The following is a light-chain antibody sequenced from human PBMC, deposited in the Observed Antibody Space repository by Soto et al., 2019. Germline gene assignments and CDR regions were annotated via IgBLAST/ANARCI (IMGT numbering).Light chain of an antibody. CDR2: VGS. J-gene: IGKJ4*01. V-gene: IGKV1-39*01. CDR3: QQTYTTPFT. CDR1: QSISSY. Sequence: DIQMTQSPSSLSASVGDRVTITCRASQSISSYLSWYQQKPGKAPKRLIYVGSTLQSGVPSRFSGSGSGTDFTISISSLQPEDFATYFCQQTYTTPFTFGGWTKVDVK.